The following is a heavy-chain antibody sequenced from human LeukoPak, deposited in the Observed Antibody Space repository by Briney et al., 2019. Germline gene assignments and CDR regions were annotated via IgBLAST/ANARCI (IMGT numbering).Heavy chain of an antibody. CDR3: AALYGGNSIIAFDI. D-gene: IGHD4-23*01. J-gene: IGHJ3*02. CDR1: GYTVTSYY. V-gene: IGHV1-46*01. Sequence: ASVKVSCKASGYTVTSYYMHWVRQAPGQGLEWMGILNPSGGSSSYAQKFQGRAALTRATSTSTVYMELSSLRSEDTAVYYCAALYGGNSIIAFDIWGQGTMVTVSS. CDR2: LNPSGGSS.